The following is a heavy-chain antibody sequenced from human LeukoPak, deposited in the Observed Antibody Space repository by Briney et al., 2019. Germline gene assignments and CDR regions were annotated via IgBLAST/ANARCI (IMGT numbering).Heavy chain of an antibody. Sequence: GGSLRLSCAASGFTFSSYSMSWVRQAPGKGLEWVSYISRSRTNIYYADSVKGRFTISRDNSKNTLYLQMNSLRAEDTAVYYCAKGRAYCGGDCYSDYWGQGTLVTVSS. V-gene: IGHV3-48*01. CDR1: GFTFSSYS. CDR2: ISRSRTNI. J-gene: IGHJ4*02. D-gene: IGHD2-21*02. CDR3: AKGRAYCGGDCYSDY.